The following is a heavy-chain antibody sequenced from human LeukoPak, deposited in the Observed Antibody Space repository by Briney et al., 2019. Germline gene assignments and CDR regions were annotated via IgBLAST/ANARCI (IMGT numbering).Heavy chain of an antibody. J-gene: IGHJ4*02. Sequence: GGSLRLSCSASGFTFSSYAMHWVRQAPGKGLEYVSAISSHGGSTYYADSVKGRFTISRDNSKNTLYLQMSSLRAEDTAVYYCVKDEAPYYYGSSGYYFGDWGQGTLVTVSS. D-gene: IGHD3-22*01. CDR1: GFTFSSYA. CDR3: VKDEAPYYYGSSGYYFGD. CDR2: ISSHGGST. V-gene: IGHV3-64D*09.